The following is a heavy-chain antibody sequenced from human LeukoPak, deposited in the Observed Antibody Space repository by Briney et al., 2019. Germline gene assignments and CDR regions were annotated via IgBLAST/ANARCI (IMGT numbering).Heavy chain of an antibody. D-gene: IGHD5-24*01. CDR3: IRDREHGFNLDY. Sequence: SQTLSLTCAITGDSVSSNAAAWNWIRQSPSRGLEWLGRTYYRSKWYHDYAVSVKSRITINADTSKNKFSLQLNSVTPEDTAVYYCIRDREHGFNLDYWGRGTLVTVSS. CDR2: TYYRSKWYH. V-gene: IGHV6-1*01. J-gene: IGHJ4*02. CDR1: GDSVSSNAAA.